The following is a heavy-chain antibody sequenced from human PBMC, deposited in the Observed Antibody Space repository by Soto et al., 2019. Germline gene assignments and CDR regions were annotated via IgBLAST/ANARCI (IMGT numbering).Heavy chain of an antibody. J-gene: IGHJ3*02. CDR2: TYYRSQWYY. CDR3: ARVTIVGVVIGAFDI. V-gene: IGHV6-1*01. D-gene: IGHD3-3*01. Sequence: PSQTLSLTCAISGDSVSSNSGAWHWIRQSPSRGLEWLGRTYYRSQWYYDYSGSMKGRITINPDISKNQFSLHLNSVTPEDTAVYYCARVTIVGVVIGAFDIWGQGTMVTVSS. CDR1: GDSVSSNSGA.